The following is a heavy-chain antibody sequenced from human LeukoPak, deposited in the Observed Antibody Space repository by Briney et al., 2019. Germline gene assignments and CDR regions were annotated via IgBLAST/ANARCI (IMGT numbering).Heavy chain of an antibody. CDR1: GFTFSDYY. D-gene: IGHD4-23*01. V-gene: IGHV3-11*04. J-gene: IGHJ4*02. CDR2: ISSSGSST. CDR3: ARDKRTTVLNVNGFDF. Sequence: PGGSLRLSCAASGFTFSDYYMSWIRQAPGKGLEWVSYISSSGSSTYNADSVKGRFTISRDNAKNSLYLQMNSLRAEDTAVYYCARDKRTTVLNVNGFDFWGQGTLVTVSS.